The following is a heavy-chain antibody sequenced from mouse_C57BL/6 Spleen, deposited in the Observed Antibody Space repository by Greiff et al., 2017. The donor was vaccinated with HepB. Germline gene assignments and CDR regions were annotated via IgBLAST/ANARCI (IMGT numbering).Heavy chain of an antibody. CDR2: INPYNGGT. Sequence: EVQLQQSGPVLVKPGASVKMSCKASGYTFTDYYMNWVKQSHGKSLEWIGVINPYNGGTSYNQKFKGKATLTVDKSSSTAYMELNSLTSEDSAVYYCARGQLRLPYFDYWGQGTTLTVSS. V-gene: IGHV1-19*01. J-gene: IGHJ2*01. D-gene: IGHD3-2*02. CDR3: ARGQLRLPYFDY. CDR1: GYTFTDYY.